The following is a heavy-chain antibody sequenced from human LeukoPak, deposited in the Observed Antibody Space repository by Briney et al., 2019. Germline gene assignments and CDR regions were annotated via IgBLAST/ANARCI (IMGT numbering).Heavy chain of an antibody. CDR3: ARQQRDALFGVVMGFGFDY. CDR2: IYYTGST. D-gene: IGHD3-3*01. V-gene: IGHV4-61*01. J-gene: IGHJ4*02. Sequence: PSETPSLTFTVSGGSISSSFYYWSWIRLPPGKGLQWIGHIYYTGSTNYRPSLKSRVTMSVHTSKNQFSLNLNSVTAADTAVYYCARQQRDALFGVVMGFGFDYWGQGILVTVSS. CDR1: GGSISSSFYY.